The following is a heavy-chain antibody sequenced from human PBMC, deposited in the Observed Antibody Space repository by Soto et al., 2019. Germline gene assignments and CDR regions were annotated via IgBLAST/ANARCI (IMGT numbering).Heavy chain of an antibody. V-gene: IGHV3-30-3*01. CDR1: GFTFSSYA. CDR2: ISYDGSNK. Sequence: VGSLRLSCAASGFTFSSYAMHWVRQAPGKGLEWVAVISYDGSNKYYADSVKGRFTISRDNSKNTLYLQMNSLRAEDTAVYYCARGGNYCSSTSCYGGIFDYWGQGTLVTVSS. J-gene: IGHJ4*02. D-gene: IGHD2-2*01. CDR3: ARGGNYCSSTSCYGGIFDY.